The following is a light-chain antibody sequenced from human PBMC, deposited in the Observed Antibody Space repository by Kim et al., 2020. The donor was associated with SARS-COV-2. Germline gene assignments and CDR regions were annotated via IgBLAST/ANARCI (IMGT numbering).Light chain of an antibody. J-gene: IGKJ1*01. Sequence: EIVLTQSPGTLSLSPGERATLSCRASQSVSSNYLAWYQQKAGQAPRLLIYGASSRATGIPDRFSGSGSETDFTLTISRLETEDFAVYFCQQYGSSPTFGQGTKVDIK. CDR3: QQYGSSPT. V-gene: IGKV3-20*01. CDR1: QSVSSNY. CDR2: GAS.